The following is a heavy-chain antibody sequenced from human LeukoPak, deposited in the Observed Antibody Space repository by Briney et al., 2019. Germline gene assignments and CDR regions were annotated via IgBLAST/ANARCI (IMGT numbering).Heavy chain of an antibody. CDR3: ARKGDGAFDI. J-gene: IGHJ3*02. V-gene: IGHV3-13*01. Sequence: QSGGSLRLSCAASGFTFSSYDMHWVRQATGKGLEWVSAIGTIGDTYYTGSVKGRFTISRENAKNSLYLQMNSLRAGDTAAYYCARKGDGAFDIWGQGTMVTVSS. CDR2: IGTIGDT. D-gene: IGHD3-16*01. CDR1: GFTFSSYD.